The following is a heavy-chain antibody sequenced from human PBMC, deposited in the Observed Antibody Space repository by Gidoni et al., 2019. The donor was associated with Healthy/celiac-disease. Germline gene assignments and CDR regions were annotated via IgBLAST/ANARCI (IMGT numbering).Heavy chain of an antibody. CDR2: ISYDGSHK. CDR1: GFTFSSDA. CDR3: ALNTALGY. V-gene: IGHV3-30-3*01. Sequence: QVQLVEAGGGVVQPGRSRRLSCAASGFTFSSDAMHWVRQAPGKGLGWVAVISYDGSHKYYADSVKGRFTISRDNSKNPLYLQMNSLRAEDTAVYYCALNTALGYWGQGTLVTVSS. J-gene: IGHJ4*02. D-gene: IGHD5-18*01.